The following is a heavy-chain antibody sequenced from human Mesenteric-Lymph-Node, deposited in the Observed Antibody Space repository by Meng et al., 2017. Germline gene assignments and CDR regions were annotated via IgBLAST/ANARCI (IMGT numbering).Heavy chain of an antibody. CDR1: GFIVSSNY. J-gene: IGHJ3*02. CDR2: IYSGGTT. CDR3: ARSSGQSPRGAFDI. Sequence: GGSLRLSCVASGFIVSSNYMNWVRQAPGKGLEWVSVIYSGGTTYYADSVKGRFTISRDNSKNTLYLQIDNLRAEDTAVYYCARSSGQSPRGAFDIWGQGTMVTVSS. D-gene: IGHD3-10*01. V-gene: IGHV3-53*01.